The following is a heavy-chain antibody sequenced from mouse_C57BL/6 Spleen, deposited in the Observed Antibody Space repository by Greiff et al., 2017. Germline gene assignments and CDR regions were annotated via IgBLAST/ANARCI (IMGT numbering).Heavy chain of an antibody. Sequence: VKLMESGAELVKPGASVKISCKASGYAFSSYWMNWVKQRPGKGLEWIGQIYPGDGDTNYNGKFKGKATLTADKSSSTAYMQLSSLTSEDSAVYFCARLYYGSRYYAMDYWGQGTSVTVSS. CDR2: IYPGDGDT. V-gene: IGHV1-80*01. CDR3: ARLYYGSRYYAMDY. CDR1: GYAFSSYW. D-gene: IGHD1-1*01. J-gene: IGHJ4*01.